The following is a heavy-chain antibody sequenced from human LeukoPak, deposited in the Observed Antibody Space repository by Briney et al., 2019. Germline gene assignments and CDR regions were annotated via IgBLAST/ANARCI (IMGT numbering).Heavy chain of an antibody. D-gene: IGHD1-26*01. V-gene: IGHV1-46*01. CDR1: GGTFSSNE. J-gene: IGHJ5*02. CDR3: ARDNSVGDNAWWFDP. Sequence: EASVKVSCKVSGGTFSSNEILWVRQAPGQGLEWMGLINPTGGSTGYAQKFQGRVTMTRDMSTSTDYMELSSLRSEDTAIYYCARDNSVGDNAWWFDPWGQGTLVTVSS. CDR2: INPTGGST.